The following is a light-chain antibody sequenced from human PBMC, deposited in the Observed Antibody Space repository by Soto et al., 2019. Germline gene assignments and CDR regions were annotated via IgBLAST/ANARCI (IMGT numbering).Light chain of an antibody. CDR2: LGS. CDR3: MQALQTPRT. Sequence: DIVMTQSPLSLPVTPGESASISCSSSQSLLHSNGHSYLDWYLQKPGQSPQLLIYLGSNLASGVPDRFSGSRSGTNFTQKFSRVEAEDVGVYYCMQALQTPRTFGQGTKVQIK. CDR1: QSLLHSNGHSY. V-gene: IGKV2-28*01. J-gene: IGKJ1*01.